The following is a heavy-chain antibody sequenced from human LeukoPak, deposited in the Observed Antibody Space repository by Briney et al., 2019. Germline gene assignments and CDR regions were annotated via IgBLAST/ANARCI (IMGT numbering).Heavy chain of an antibody. Sequence: GGSLSLSCAASGVTFSSYAMSWVRQAPGKGLEWVSAISGSGGSTYYADSVKGRFTIFRDNSKNTLYLQMNSLRAEDTAVYYCAGGIKIDYWGQGTLVTVSS. J-gene: IGHJ4*02. CDR2: ISGSGGST. D-gene: IGHD3-16*01. CDR1: GVTFSSYA. CDR3: AGGIKIDY. V-gene: IGHV3-23*01.